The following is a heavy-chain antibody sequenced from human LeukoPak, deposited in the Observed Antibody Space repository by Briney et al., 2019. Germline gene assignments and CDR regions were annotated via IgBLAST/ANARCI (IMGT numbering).Heavy chain of an antibody. V-gene: IGHV3-30*03. CDR2: ISYDGSNK. CDR3: ASGYPAYFDY. CDR1: GFTFSSYG. D-gene: IGHD5-18*01. Sequence: GRSLRLSCAASGFTFSSYGMHWVRQAPGKGLEWVAVISYDGSNKYYADSVKGRFTISRDNSKNTLYLQMNSLRAEDTAVYYCASGYPAYFDYWGQGTLVTVSS. J-gene: IGHJ4*02.